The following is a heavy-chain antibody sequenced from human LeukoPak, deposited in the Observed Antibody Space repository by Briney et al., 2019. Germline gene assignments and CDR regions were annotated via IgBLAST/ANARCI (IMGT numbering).Heavy chain of an antibody. Sequence: PGRSLRLSRAASGFTFSSYAMHWVRQAPGKGLERVAVISYDGSNKYYADSVKGRFTISRDNSKNTLYLQMNSLRAEDTAVYYCARDRNYYDSSGYYSVAALDYWGQGTLVTVSS. V-gene: IGHV3-30*04. CDR1: GFTFSSYA. J-gene: IGHJ4*02. D-gene: IGHD3-22*01. CDR3: ARDRNYYDSSGYYSVAALDY. CDR2: ISYDGSNK.